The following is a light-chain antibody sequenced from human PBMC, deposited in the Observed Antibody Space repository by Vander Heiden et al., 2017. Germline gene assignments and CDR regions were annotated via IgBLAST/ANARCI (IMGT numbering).Light chain of an antibody. J-gene: IGKJ4*01. V-gene: IGKV3-11*01. Sequence: DIVLTRYPATLSLSAGERASLSCRARYGVRSYLSWYQQQPGQAPRLLIYDAANRATGIPARFSGSGSGTDFTLTISSLVPEDFAVYYCQQRSNWPLLTFGGGTKVEIK. CDR3: QQRSNWPLLT. CDR2: DAA. CDR1: YGVRSY.